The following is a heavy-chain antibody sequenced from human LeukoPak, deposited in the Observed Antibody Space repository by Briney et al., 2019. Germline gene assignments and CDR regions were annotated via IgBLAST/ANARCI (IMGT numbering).Heavy chain of an antibody. D-gene: IGHD3-3*01. CDR3: ARQPLYYDFWSGYSYFDY. CDR1: GGSISSSNYT. Sequence: SETLSLTCTVSGGSISSSNYTWGWIRQPPGKGLEWIGSIYYSGSTYYHPSLMSRVTISVDTSKNQFSLKLNSVTAADTAVYYCARQPLYYDFWSGYSYFDYWGQGTLVTVSS. J-gene: IGHJ4*02. V-gene: IGHV4-39*01. CDR2: IYYSGST.